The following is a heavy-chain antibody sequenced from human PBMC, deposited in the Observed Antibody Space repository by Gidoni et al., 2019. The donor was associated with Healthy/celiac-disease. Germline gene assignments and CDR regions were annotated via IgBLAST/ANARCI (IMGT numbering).Heavy chain of an antibody. Sequence: EVQLVESGGGLVTPGGSLRLSCAASGLPFSSYSTNWVRQAPGKGLEWVSSISSSSSYIYYADSVKGRFTISRDNAKNSLYLQMNSLRAEDTAVYYCASAMVRGVIREDYWGQGTLVTVSS. V-gene: IGHV3-21*01. D-gene: IGHD3-10*01. CDR2: ISSSSSYI. J-gene: IGHJ4*02. CDR1: GLPFSSYS. CDR3: ASAMVRGVIREDY.